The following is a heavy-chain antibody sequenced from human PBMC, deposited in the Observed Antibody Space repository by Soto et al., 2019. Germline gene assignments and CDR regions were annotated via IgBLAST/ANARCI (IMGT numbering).Heavy chain of an antibody. Sequence: QVQLVQSGAEVKKPGASVKVSCKASGYTFTSYYMHWVRQAPGQGLERMGIINPSGGSTSYAQKFQGRVTMTRDTSTSTVYMELSSLRSEDTAVYYCARVAAAGTGSRYFDYWGQGTLVTVSS. CDR1: GYTFTSYY. CDR3: ARVAAAGTGSRYFDY. V-gene: IGHV1-46*01. CDR2: INPSGGST. D-gene: IGHD6-13*01. J-gene: IGHJ4*02.